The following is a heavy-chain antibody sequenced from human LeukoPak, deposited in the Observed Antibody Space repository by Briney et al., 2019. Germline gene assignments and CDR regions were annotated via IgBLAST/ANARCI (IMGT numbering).Heavy chain of an antibody. Sequence: GGSLRLSCAASGLTFRNAWMSWVRQAPGKGLEWVGLIKSKTDGGTTDYAAPMKGRFTISRDDSKNTLYLQMNSLKTEDTAVYYCTTVTIKVYWGQGTLVTVSS. J-gene: IGHJ4*02. CDR3: TTVTIKVY. V-gene: IGHV3-15*01. CDR1: GLTFRNAW. CDR2: IKSKTDGGTT. D-gene: IGHD1-1*01.